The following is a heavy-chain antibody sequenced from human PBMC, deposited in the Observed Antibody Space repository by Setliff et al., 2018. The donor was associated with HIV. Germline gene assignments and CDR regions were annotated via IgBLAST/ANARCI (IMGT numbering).Heavy chain of an antibody. J-gene: IGHJ5*02. CDR3: AREGVNFWTPPGWFDP. Sequence: AGGSLRLSCAASGFTFSSYSMNWVRQAPGKGLEWVSSISSSSSYIYYADSVKGRFTISRDNAKNSLNLSSVTAADTAVYYCAREGVNFWTPPGWFDPWGQGTLVTVSS. D-gene: IGHD3-3*01. V-gene: IGHV3-21*04. CDR2: ISSSSSYI. CDR1: GFTFSSYS.